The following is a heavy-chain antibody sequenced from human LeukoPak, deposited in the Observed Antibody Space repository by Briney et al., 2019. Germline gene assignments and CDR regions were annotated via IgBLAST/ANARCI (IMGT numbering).Heavy chain of an antibody. V-gene: IGHV4-34*01. CDR3: ARQRANTYYYGMDV. CDR1: GGSFSGYY. D-gene: IGHD1-26*01. Sequence: SETLSLTCAVYGGSFSGYYWSWIRQPPGKGLEWIGEINHSGSTNYNPSLKSRVTISVDTSKNQFSLKLSSVTAADTAVYYCARQRANTYYYGMDVWGQGTTVTVSS. CDR2: INHSGST. J-gene: IGHJ6*02.